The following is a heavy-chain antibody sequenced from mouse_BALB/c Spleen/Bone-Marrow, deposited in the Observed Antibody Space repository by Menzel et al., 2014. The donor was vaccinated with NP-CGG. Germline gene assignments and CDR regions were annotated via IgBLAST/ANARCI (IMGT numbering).Heavy chain of an antibody. J-gene: IGHJ3*01. V-gene: IGHV4-1*02. CDR3: TRPGGNYLPWFVY. D-gene: IGHD2-1*01. Sequence: DVKLQESGGGLVQPGGSLKPSCAASGFDFRRYWMSWVRQAPGKGLEWIGEINPESSTTNYTPSLKDKFIISRDNAKNSLYLQMSKVRTEATALYYFTRPGGNYLPWFVYWGQGTTVTVSA. CDR1: GFDFRRYW. CDR2: INPESSTT.